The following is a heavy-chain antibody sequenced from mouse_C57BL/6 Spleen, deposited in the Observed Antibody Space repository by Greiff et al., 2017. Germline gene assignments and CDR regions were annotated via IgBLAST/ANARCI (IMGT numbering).Heavy chain of an antibody. CDR1: GFTFSSYT. Sequence: DVHLVESGGGLVKPGGSLKLSCAASGFTFSSYTMSWVRQTPEKRLEWVATISGGGGNTYYPDSVKGRFTISRDNAKNTLYLQMSSLRSEDTALYYCASHYYGSSYVGYWGQGTTLTVSS. CDR3: ASHYYGSSYVGY. D-gene: IGHD1-1*01. V-gene: IGHV5-9*01. CDR2: ISGGGGNT. J-gene: IGHJ2*01.